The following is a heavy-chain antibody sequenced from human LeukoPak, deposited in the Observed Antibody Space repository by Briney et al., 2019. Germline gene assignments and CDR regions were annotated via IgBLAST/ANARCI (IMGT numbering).Heavy chain of an antibody. CDR3: ARGGGFASGYLL. D-gene: IGHD3-22*01. Sequence: SETLSPTFTGPGCPISNYYWSWIRQPPGKGLGGVGYIYYSGSTNYNPSLKSRVTISVDTSKNQFSLKLSSVTAADTAVYYCARGGGFASGYLLWGQGTLVTVS. J-gene: IGHJ4*02. V-gene: IGHV4-59*01. CDR1: GCPISNYY. CDR2: IYYSGST.